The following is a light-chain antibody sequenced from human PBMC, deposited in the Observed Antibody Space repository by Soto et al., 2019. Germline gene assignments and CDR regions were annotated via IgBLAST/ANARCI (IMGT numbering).Light chain of an antibody. CDR2: GNS. Sequence: QSVLTQPPSVSGAPGQRVTISCTGSSSNIGAGYDGHWYQQLPGTAPKLLIYGNSNRPSGVPDRFSGSKSGTSASLAITGLQAEDEADYYCQSYDSSLRGHVVFGGGTKLTVL. CDR3: QSYDSSLRGHVV. V-gene: IGLV1-40*01. J-gene: IGLJ2*01. CDR1: SSNIGAGYD.